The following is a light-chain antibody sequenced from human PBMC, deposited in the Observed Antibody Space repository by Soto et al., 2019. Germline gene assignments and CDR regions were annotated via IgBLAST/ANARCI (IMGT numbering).Light chain of an antibody. CDR2: AAS. V-gene: IGKV1-39*01. CDR1: QTISSY. Sequence: DIPMTQSPSSLSASVGDRVTITCRASQTISSYLNWYQQIPGKAPKLLIYAASTLQSGVPSRFRGSGSGTDFTLTISSLQPEDFATYYWQHYYSTPRTFGQGTKLEIK. J-gene: IGKJ2*01. CDR3: QHYYSTPRT.